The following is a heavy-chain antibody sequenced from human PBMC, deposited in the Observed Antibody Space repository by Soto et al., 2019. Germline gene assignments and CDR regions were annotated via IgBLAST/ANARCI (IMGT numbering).Heavy chain of an antibody. V-gene: IGHV1-46*01. Sequence: QVQLVQSGAEVKNAGASVKISCKASGYTFTNYYIHWVRQAPGQGLEWMAIINPNGGSTNYAQKFQGRVTLARDTFTNTVHMDLSSLTSEDTATYYCARGLAAGDHWGQGTLVTVSS. CDR2: INPNGGST. CDR1: GYTFTNYY. J-gene: IGHJ4*02. D-gene: IGHD6-13*01. CDR3: ARGLAAGDH.